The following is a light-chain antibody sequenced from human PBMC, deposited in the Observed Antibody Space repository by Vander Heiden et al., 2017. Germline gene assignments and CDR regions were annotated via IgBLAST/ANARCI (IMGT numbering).Light chain of an antibody. CDR1: SSDVGRYNL. CDR2: EGS. V-gene: IGLV2-23*01. CDR3: CSYAGSSTFHVV. J-gene: IGLJ2*01. Sequence: QSALTQPASVSGSPGQSLTISCTGTSSDVGRYNLVSWYQQHPGKAPKLMIYEGSKRPSGVSNRFSGSKSGNTASLTISGLQAEDEADYYCCSYAGSSTFHVVFGGGTKLTVL.